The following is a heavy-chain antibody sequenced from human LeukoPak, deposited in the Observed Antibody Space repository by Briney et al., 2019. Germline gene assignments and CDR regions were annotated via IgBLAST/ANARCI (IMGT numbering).Heavy chain of an antibody. V-gene: IGHV3-23*01. D-gene: IGHD6-6*01. Sequence: TGGSLRLSRAASGFTFSSYAMSWVRQAPGKGLEWVSAISGSGGSTYYADSVKGRFTISRDNSKNTLYLQMNSLRAEDTAVYYCAKALEYSSSSAYFDYWGQGTLVTVSS. CDR1: GFTFSSYA. CDR3: AKALEYSSSSAYFDY. J-gene: IGHJ4*02. CDR2: ISGSGGST.